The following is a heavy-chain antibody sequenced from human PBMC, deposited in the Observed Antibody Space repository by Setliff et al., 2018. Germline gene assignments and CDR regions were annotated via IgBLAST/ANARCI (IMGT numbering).Heavy chain of an antibody. V-gene: IGHV1-69-2*01. J-gene: IGHJ4*02. D-gene: IGHD3-10*01. CDR1: GYTFTDYY. CDR3: TTGLRHGVPYFDL. Sequence: SCTASGYTFTDYYMHWVQQAPGKGLEWMGRVDPEDGHTKYAEKFQGRITISADMSLDIAHMELGSLTSEDTAVYYCTTGLRHGVPYFDLWGQGTLVTVSS. CDR2: VDPEDGHT.